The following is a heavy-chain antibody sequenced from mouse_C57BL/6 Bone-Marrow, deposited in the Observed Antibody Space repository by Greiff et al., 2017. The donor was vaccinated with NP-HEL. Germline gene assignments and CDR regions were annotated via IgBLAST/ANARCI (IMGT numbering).Heavy chain of an antibody. V-gene: IGHV1-82*01. CDR3: ARQLRLRGFAY. Sequence: QVQLKQSGPELVKPGASVKISCKASGYAFSSSWMNWVKQRPGKGLEWIGRIDPGDGDTNYNGKFKGKATLTADKSSSTAYMQLSSLTSEDSAVYFCARQLRLRGFAYWGQGTLVTVSA. CDR1: GYAFSSSW. J-gene: IGHJ3*01. D-gene: IGHD3-2*02. CDR2: IDPGDGDT.